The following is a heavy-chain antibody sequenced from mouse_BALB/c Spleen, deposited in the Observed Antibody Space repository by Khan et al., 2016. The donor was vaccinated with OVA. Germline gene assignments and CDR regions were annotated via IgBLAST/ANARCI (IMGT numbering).Heavy chain of an antibody. V-gene: IGHV1S137*01. CDR3: ERGGGGSRFAY. CDR1: GYTFTDFT. CDR2: ISTYYGDV. J-gene: IGHJ3*01. Sequence: QVQLKQSGAELVRPGVSVKISCKGSGYTFTDFTMHWVKQSHAKSLEWIGVISTYYGDVTYNQKFKGKATMTVDKSSSTAYMELARLTSEDSAIXYWERGGGGSRFAYWGQGTLVTVSA.